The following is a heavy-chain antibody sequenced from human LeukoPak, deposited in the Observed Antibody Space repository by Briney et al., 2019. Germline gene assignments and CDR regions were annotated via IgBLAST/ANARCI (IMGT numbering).Heavy chain of an antibody. Sequence: GSLSLSCAASGFTFSDYYMSWIRQAPGKGLEWVLYISSSGSTIYYADSVKGRFTISRDNAKNSLYLQMNSLRAEDTAVYYCAREENIAAAGIGFDYWGQGTLVTVSS. D-gene: IGHD6-13*01. J-gene: IGHJ4*02. V-gene: IGHV3-11*01. CDR1: GFTFSDYY. CDR2: ISSSGSTI. CDR3: AREENIAAAGIGFDY.